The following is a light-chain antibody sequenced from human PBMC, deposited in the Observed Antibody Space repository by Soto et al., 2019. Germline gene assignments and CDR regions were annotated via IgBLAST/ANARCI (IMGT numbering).Light chain of an antibody. V-gene: IGLV2-23*02. CDR3: CSYAGRSTWV. J-gene: IGLJ3*02. Sequence: QSVLTQPASVSGSLGQSITISCTGASRDVGTYNFVSWYQQDPGKAPKLMLYEVTKRPSGVSNRFSGSKSGNTASLTISGLQAEDEADYYCCSYAGRSTWVFGGGTKLTVL. CDR1: SRDVGTYNF. CDR2: EVT.